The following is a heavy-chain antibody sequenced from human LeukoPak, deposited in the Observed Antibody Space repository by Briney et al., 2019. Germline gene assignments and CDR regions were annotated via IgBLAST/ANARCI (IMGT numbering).Heavy chain of an antibody. V-gene: IGHV4-59*01. CDR1: GGSISSYY. D-gene: IGHD3-16*01. CDR2: IYYSGST. Sequence: SETLSLTCTVSGGSISSYYSSWIRQPPGKGLEWIEYIYYSGSTNYNPSLKSRVNISVDTSKNQFSLKLSSVTAADTAVYYCARLTAYYYMDVWGKGTTVTVSS. CDR3: ARLTAYYYMDV. J-gene: IGHJ6*03.